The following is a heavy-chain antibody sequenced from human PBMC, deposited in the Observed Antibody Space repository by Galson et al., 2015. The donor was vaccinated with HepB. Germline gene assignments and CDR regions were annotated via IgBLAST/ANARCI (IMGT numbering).Heavy chain of an antibody. Sequence: SVKVSCKASGYTFTSYDINWVRQATGQGLEWMGWMNPNSGNTGYAQKFQGRVTMTRNTSISTAYMELSSLRSEDTAVYYCARGADYSGTTDYWGQGTLVTVPS. J-gene: IGHJ4*02. V-gene: IGHV1-8*01. CDR2: MNPNSGNT. D-gene: IGHD4-23*01. CDR3: ARGADYSGTTDY. CDR1: GYTFTSYD.